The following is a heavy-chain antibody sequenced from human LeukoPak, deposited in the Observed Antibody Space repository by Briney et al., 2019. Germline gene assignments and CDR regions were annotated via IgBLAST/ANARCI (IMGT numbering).Heavy chain of an antibody. CDR3: ARDSGYGHDY. CDR1: GYTFTGYY. CDR2: INPNSGGT. V-gene: IGHV1-2*02. D-gene: IGHD5-18*01. J-gene: IGHJ4*02. Sequence: ASVKVSCKASGYTFTGYYMHWVRQAPGQGLEWMGWINPNSGGTNYAQEFQGRVTMTRDTSISTAYMELSRLRSDDTAVYYCARDSGYGHDYWGQGTLVTVSS.